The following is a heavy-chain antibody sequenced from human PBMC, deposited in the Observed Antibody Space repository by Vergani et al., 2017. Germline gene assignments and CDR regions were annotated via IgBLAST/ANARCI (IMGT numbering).Heavy chain of an antibody. J-gene: IGHJ6*02. V-gene: IGHV4-34*01. D-gene: IGHD1-1*01. CDR2: INHSGST. CDR1: GGSFSGYY. Sequence: QVQLQQWGAGLLKPSETLSLTCAVYGGSFSGYYWSWIRQPPGKGLEWIGEINHSGSTNYNPSLKSRVTISVDTSKNQFSLKLSSVTAADTAVYYCARRTQGDVWGQGTTVTVSS. CDR3: ARRTQGDV.